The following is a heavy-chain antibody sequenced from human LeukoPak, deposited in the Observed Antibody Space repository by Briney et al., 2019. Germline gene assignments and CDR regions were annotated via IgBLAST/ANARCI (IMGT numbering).Heavy chain of an antibody. CDR3: ARGSRFHPQNWFDP. Sequence: ASVKVSCKASGYTFIDYYIHWVRQAPGQGLEWMGWVGPNTGGTYYAQTFQGRVTTTSAASISTVYMELTSLTYDDTAVYYCARGSRFHPQNWFDPWGQGTLITVSS. J-gene: IGHJ5*02. D-gene: IGHD3-10*01. CDR2: VGPNTGGT. CDR1: GYTFIDYY. V-gene: IGHV1-2*02.